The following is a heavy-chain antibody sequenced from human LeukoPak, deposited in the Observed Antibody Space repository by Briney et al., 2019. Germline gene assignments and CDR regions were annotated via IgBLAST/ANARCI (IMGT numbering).Heavy chain of an antibody. D-gene: IGHD4-17*01. Sequence: PGGSLRLSCAASGFTFSSYSMNWVRQAPGKGLEWVSYISSSSSTIYYADSVKGRFTISRDNVKNSLYLQMNSLRAEDTAVYYCAREIVSETTGFDYWGQGTLVTVSS. CDR2: ISSSSSTI. V-gene: IGHV3-48*01. CDR3: AREIVSETTGFDY. J-gene: IGHJ4*02. CDR1: GFTFSSYS.